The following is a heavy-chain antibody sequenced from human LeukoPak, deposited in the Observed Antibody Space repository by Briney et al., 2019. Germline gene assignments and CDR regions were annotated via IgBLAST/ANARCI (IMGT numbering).Heavy chain of an antibody. CDR1: GGSISSGDYY. CDR2: IYYSGST. J-gene: IGHJ5*02. V-gene: IGHV4-30-4*01. CDR3: ARDKTRGFDP. Sequence: SETLSLTCTVSGGSISSGDYYWSWTRQPPGKGLEWIGYIYYSGSTYYNPSLKSRVTISVDTSKNQFSLKLSSVTAADTAVYYCARDKTRGFDPWGQGTLVTVSS.